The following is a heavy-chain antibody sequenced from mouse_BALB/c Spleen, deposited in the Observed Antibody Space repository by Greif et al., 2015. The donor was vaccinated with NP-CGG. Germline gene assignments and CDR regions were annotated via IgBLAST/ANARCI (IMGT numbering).Heavy chain of an antibody. D-gene: IGHD3-2*01. CDR2: INPYNDGT. J-gene: IGHJ4*01. Sequence: EVQLQESGPELVKPGASVKMSCKASGYTFTSYVMHWVKQKPGQGLEWIGYINPYNDGTKYNEKFKGKATLTSDKSSSTAYMELSSLTSEDSAVYYCAREGQLGLRRAMDYWGQGTSVTVSS. CDR3: AREGQLGLRRAMDY. CDR1: GYTFTSYV. V-gene: IGHV1-14*01.